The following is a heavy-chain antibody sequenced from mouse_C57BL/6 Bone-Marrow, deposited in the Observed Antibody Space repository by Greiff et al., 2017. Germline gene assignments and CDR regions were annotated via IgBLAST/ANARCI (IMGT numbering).Heavy chain of an antibody. CDR2: IDPSASYT. CDR1: GYTFTSYW. V-gene: IGHV1-59*01. J-gene: IGHJ2*01. CDR3: ASEGGYYDFDY. Sequence: QVQLQQSGAELVRPGTSVKLSCKASGYTFTSYWMHWVKQRPGQGLEWIGVIDPSASYTHYNQKFKGKATLTVDTSSSTAYMQLSSLTSEDSAVYYCASEGGYYDFDYWGQGTTLTVSS. D-gene: IGHD2-3*01.